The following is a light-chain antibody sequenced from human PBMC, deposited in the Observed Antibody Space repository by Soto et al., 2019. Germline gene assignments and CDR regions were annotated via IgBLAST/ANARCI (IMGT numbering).Light chain of an antibody. J-gene: IGKJ4*01. V-gene: IGKV4-1*01. CDR1: QSVLYSSNNKNY. Sequence: DIVMTQSPDSLAVSLGERATINCKSSQSVLYSSNNKNYLVWYQQKPGQPPKLLIYWASTRESGVPDRFSGSGSGTDFTLTISSLQAEDVAVYYCQQYYSTPPTFGGGTKVAIK. CDR2: WAS. CDR3: QQYYSTPPT.